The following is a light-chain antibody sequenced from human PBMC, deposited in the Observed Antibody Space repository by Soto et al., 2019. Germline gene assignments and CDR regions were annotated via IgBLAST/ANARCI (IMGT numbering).Light chain of an antibody. J-gene: IGKJ5*01. CDR3: QQYNNWPF. CDR2: AAS. CDR1: QGISSY. V-gene: IGKV1D-8*01. Sequence: IGMTSVPSLLIAQTGARFTIRFRMSQGISSYLAWYQQKPGKAPELLIYAASTLQSGVPSRFSGSGSGTDFTLTISCLQSEDFATYYCQQYNNWPFFGQGTRLEI.